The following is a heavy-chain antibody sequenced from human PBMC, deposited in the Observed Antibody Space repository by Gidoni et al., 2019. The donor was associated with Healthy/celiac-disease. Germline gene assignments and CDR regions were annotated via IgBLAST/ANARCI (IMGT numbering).Heavy chain of an antibody. CDR3: ADRFDY. J-gene: IGHJ4*02. Sequence: QLQLQESGPGLVKPSETLSLTCTVSGGPISSSSYYWGWLRQPPGKGLEWIGSIYYSGSTYYNPALKSRVTISVDTSKNQFSLKLSSVTAADTAVYYCADRFDYWGQGTLVTVSS. V-gene: IGHV4-39*07. CDR2: IYYSGST. CDR1: GGPISSSSYY.